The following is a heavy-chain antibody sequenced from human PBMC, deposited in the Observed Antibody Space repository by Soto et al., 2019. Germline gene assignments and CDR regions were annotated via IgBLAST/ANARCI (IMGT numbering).Heavy chain of an antibody. V-gene: IGHV1-69*12. CDR2: IIPIFGTA. CDR3: ARDSREHHGYYYYGMDV. Sequence: QVQLVQSGAEVQKPGSSVKVSCKASGGTFSSYAISWVRQAPGQGLEWMGGIIPIFGTANYAQKFQGRVTITADESTITAYMELSSLRSEDTAVYYCARDSREHHGYYYYGMDVWGQGTTVTVSS. CDR1: GGTFSSYA. J-gene: IGHJ6*02.